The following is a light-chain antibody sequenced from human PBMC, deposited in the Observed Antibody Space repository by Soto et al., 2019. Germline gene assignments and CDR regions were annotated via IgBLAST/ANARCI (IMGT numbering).Light chain of an antibody. CDR1: QTVTSSF. V-gene: IGKV3-20*01. J-gene: IGKJ5*01. CDR2: GAS. CDR3: QQYGSSPPRIT. Sequence: EIVLTQSPGTLSLSPGERATLSCRASQTVTSSFLAWYQRKPGQAPRLLIYGASDRATGIPDRFSGSGSGTDFTLTISRLEPEDFAVYYCQQYGSSPPRITFGQGTRLEIK.